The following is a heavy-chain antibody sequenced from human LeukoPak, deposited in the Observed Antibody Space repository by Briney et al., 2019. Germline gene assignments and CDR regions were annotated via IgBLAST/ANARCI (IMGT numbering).Heavy chain of an antibody. CDR1: GGSINIYY. CDR2: ISYSGST. Sequence: SETLSLTCTVPGGSINIYYWSWIRRFPGRGLEWIGYISYSGSTNYNPSLKSRVTISVDTSKNQFSLKLSSVTAADTAVYYCARDPTSRSSAFDIWGQGTMVTVSS. J-gene: IGHJ3*02. V-gene: IGHV4-59*01. CDR3: ARDPTSRSSAFDI.